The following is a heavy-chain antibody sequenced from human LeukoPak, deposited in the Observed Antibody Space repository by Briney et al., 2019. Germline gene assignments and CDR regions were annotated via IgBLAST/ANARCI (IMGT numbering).Heavy chain of an antibody. CDR2: INHSGST. CDR3: AREKTGTMVRGVIGHYYGMDV. V-gene: IGHV4-34*01. D-gene: IGHD3-10*01. Sequence: SETLSLTCAVYGGSFSGYYWSWIRQPPGKGLEWIGEINHSGSTNYNPSLKSRVTISVDTSKNQFSLKLSSVTAADTAVYYCAREKTGTMVRGVIGHYYGMDVWGKGTTVTVSS. J-gene: IGHJ6*04. CDR1: GGSFSGYY.